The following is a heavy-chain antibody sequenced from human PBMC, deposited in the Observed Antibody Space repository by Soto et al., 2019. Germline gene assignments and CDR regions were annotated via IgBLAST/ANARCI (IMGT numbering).Heavy chain of an antibody. V-gene: IGHV3-21*01. CDR1: GFTFSSYS. CDR2: ISSSSSYI. D-gene: IGHD6-13*01. Sequence: PGGSLRLSCAASGFTFSSYSMNWVRQAPGKGLEWVSSISSSSSYIYYADSVKGRFTISRDNAKNTLYLQMNSLRAEDTAVYYCARPGIAAAGTKAFDIWGQGTMVAVSS. CDR3: ARPGIAAAGTKAFDI. J-gene: IGHJ3*02.